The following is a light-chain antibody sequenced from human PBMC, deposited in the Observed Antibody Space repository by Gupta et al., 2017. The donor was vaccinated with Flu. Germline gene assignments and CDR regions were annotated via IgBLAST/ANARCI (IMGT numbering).Light chain of an antibody. CDR2: IAS. CDR3: QQANSFPRT. J-gene: IGKJ2*01. Sequence: DTQMTQSPSSVSASVGDTVTITCRASENIADWLAWYQQKPGTAPRLLIRIASRLQSGVPSRFSGSGSGTQFTLTISNLQPEDFTTYYCQQANSFPRTFGQGTKLEIK. V-gene: IGKV1-12*01. CDR1: ENIADW.